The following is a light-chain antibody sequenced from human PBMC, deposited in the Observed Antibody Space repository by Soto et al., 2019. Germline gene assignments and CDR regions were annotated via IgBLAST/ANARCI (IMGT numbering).Light chain of an antibody. CDR3: QPYNSYSGT. J-gene: IGKJ1*01. V-gene: IGKV1-5*01. Sequence: DIQMTQSPCTLSASVGDRDTITCRASQSISSWLAWYQQKPGKAPKLLIYDASSLESGVPSRFSGSGSGTEFTLTISSLQPDDFATYYCQPYNSYSGTFGQGTKVDI. CDR2: DAS. CDR1: QSISSW.